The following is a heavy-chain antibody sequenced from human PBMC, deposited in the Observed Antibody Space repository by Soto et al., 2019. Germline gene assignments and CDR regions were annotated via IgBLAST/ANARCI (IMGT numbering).Heavy chain of an antibody. V-gene: IGHV1-69*06. CDR2: IIPIFGTA. J-gene: IGHJ6*02. CDR1: VGTFSSCA. CDR3: ARRYLGYYYGMDV. D-gene: IGHD3-16*02. Sequence: SVKVSCKASVGTFSSCAISWVRQAPGQGLEWMGGIIPIFGTANYAQKFQGRVTITADKSTSTAYMELSSLRSEDTAVYYCARRYLGYYYGMDVWGQGTTVTVSS.